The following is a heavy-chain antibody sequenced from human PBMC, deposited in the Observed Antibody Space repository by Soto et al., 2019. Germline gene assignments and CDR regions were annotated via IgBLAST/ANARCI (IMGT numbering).Heavy chain of an antibody. CDR3: ARRNYDFWSGYSSSYWYFDL. J-gene: IGHJ2*01. CDR2: IYYSGST. V-gene: IGHV4-39*01. CDR1: GGSISSSSYY. D-gene: IGHD3-3*01. Sequence: SETLSLTCTVSGGSISSSSYYWGWIRQPPGKGLEWIGSIYYSGSTYYNPSLKSRVTISVDTSKNQFSLKLSSVTAADTAVYYCARRNYDFWSGYSSSYWYFDLWGRGTLVTVSS.